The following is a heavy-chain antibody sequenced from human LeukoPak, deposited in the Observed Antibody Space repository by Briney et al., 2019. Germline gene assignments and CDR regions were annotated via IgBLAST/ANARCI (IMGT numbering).Heavy chain of an antibody. V-gene: IGHV4-39*07. CDR1: GGSITKNGYY. Sequence: SETLSLTCSVSGGSITKNGYYWGWIRQSPETGLEWIGSMHYSGSTYYNPSLNSRVTISVDTWKNQFSLKLTSVTAADTAVYYCCGSGWFAGPFGYWGQGALVTVSS. J-gene: IGHJ4*02. CDR2: MHYSGST. D-gene: IGHD6-19*01. CDR3: CGSGWFAGPFGY.